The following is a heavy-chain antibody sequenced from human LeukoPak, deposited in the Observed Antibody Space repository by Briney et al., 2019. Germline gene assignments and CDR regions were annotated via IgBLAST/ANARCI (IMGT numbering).Heavy chain of an antibody. D-gene: IGHD2-2*01. CDR3: AKVDCSSITCNKNFDY. CDR1: GFTFKTYV. V-gene: IGHV3-23*01. J-gene: IGHJ4*02. CDR2: IPTTGGST. Sequence: GGSLRLSCAASGFTFKTYVMTWVRQAPGKGLEWVSTIPTTGGSTYYVDSVKGRFTISRDNSKNTLYLQMNSLRVEDTAVYYCAKVDCSSITCNKNFDYWGQGTLVTVSS.